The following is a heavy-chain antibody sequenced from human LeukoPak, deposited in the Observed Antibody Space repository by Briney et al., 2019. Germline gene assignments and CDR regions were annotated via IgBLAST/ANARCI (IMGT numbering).Heavy chain of an antibody. D-gene: IGHD1-14*01. CDR2: ISYDGSNK. V-gene: IGHV3-30-3*01. J-gene: IGHJ4*02. CDR3: AGGSII. CDR1: GFTFSSYA. Sequence: GGSLRLSCAASGFTFSSYAMHWVRQAPGKGLEWVAVISYDGSNKYYADSVKGRFTISRDNSKNTLYLQMNSLRAEDTAVYYCAGGSIIGGQGTLVTVSS.